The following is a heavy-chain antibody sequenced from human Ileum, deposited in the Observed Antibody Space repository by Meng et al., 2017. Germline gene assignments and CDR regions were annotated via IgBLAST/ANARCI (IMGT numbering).Heavy chain of an antibody. J-gene: IGHJ4*02. V-gene: IGHV4-34*01. CDR2: ISQTGHI. CDR1: GGSFSDFY. Sequence: QVPSERWGQGSLKPSWNLSLSCAVYGGSFSDFYWTWVRQPPGKGLEWIGEISQTGHIHYNPSLGGRVTMSVDTSKSQFSLKLISVTAADAGVYFCVASKWSSNFWGQGSLVTVSS. CDR3: VASKWSSNF. D-gene: IGHD2-15*01.